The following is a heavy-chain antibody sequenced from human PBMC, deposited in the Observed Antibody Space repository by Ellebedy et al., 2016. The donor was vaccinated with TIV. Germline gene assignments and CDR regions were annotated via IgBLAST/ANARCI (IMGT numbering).Heavy chain of an antibody. CDR1: GFTFDDYA. D-gene: IGHD5-24*01. Sequence: GESLKISCAASGFTFDDYAMHWVRQAPGKGLEWVSSISSSSSYIYYADSVKGRFTISRDNSKNTLYLQMNSLRAEDTAVYYCVLEMATINWGQGTLVTVSS. CDR2: ISSSSSYI. J-gene: IGHJ4*02. CDR3: VLEMATIN. V-gene: IGHV3-21*04.